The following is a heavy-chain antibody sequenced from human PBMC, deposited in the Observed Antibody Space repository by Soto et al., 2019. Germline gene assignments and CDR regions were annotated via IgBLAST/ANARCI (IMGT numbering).Heavy chain of an antibody. V-gene: IGHV3-23*01. CDR3: AKDVGAYYYDSSGYSTNFDY. D-gene: IGHD3-22*01. CDR1: GFTFSSYA. Sequence: EVQLLESGGGLVQPGGSLRLSCAASGFTFSSYAMSWVRQAPGKGLEWVSAISGSGGSTYYADSVKGRFTISRDNSKNTMYRQMNSLRADDTAVYYCAKDVGAYYYDSSGYSTNFDYWGQGTLVTVSS. CDR2: ISGSGGST. J-gene: IGHJ4*02.